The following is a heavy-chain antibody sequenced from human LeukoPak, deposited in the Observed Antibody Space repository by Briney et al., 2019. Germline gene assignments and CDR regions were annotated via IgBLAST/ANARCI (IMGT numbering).Heavy chain of an antibody. J-gene: IGHJ6*03. CDR2: ISAYNGNT. CDR1: GYTFTSYG. Sequence: ASVTVSCKASGYTFTSYGISWVRQAPGQGLEWMGWISAYNGNTNYAQRLQGRVTITTDTSTSTAYMELRSLRSDDTAVYYCARASGYDGNYMDVWGKGTTVTVSS. V-gene: IGHV1-18*01. D-gene: IGHD5-12*01. CDR3: ARASGYDGNYMDV.